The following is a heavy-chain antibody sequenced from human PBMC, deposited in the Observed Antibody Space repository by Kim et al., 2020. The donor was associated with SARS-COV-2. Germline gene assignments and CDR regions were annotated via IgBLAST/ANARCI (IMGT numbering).Heavy chain of an antibody. CDR2: IYYSGST. CDR3: ARQYYDFWSGYYTEGCWFEP. CDR1: GGSISSSSYY. Sequence: SETLSLTCTVSGGSISSSSYYWGWIRQPPGKGLEWIGSIYYSGSTYYNPSLKSRVTISVDTSKNQFSLKLSSVTAADTAVYYCARQYYDFWSGYYTEGCWFEPWGQGTLVTVSS. D-gene: IGHD3-3*01. V-gene: IGHV4-39*01. J-gene: IGHJ5*02.